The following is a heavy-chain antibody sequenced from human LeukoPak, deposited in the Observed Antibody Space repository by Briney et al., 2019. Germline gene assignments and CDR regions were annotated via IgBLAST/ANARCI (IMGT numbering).Heavy chain of an antibody. Sequence: ASVKVSCKASGYTFTSYYMHWVRQAPGQGLEWMGIINPSGGSTSYAQKFQGRVTMTRDTSISTAYMELSRLRSDDTAVYYCARFPNWGSTFDYWGQGTLVTVSS. CDR2: INPSGGST. V-gene: IGHV1-46*01. D-gene: IGHD7-27*01. CDR1: GYTFTSYY. CDR3: ARFPNWGSTFDY. J-gene: IGHJ4*02.